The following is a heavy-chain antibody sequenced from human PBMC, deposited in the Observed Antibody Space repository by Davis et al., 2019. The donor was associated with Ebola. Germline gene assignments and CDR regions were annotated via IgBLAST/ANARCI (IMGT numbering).Heavy chain of an antibody. V-gene: IGHV3-30*02. CDR3: ARDYGDCPGL. J-gene: IGHJ2*01. CDR2: IRYDGGNK. CDR1: GFTFSNYG. D-gene: IGHD4-17*01. Sequence: PGGSLRLSCAASGFTFSNYGMHWVRQAPGKGLEWVAFIRYDGGNKYYVDSVKGRFTVSRDNSKNTLYLQMNSLRAEDTAVYYCARDYGDCPGLWGRGTLVTVSS.